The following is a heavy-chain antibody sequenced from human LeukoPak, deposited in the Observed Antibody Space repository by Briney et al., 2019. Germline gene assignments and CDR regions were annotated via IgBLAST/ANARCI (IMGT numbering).Heavy chain of an antibody. D-gene: IGHD1-26*01. CDR3: AKDTSSPNSGFYHY. V-gene: IGHV3-30*18. J-gene: IGHJ4*02. Sequence: GGSLRLSCAACGFTFSSSGMHWVRQAPGKGLEWVSTVSHDGSNRYYGDSVKGRFIISRDNSRDTVYLQMNSLRAEDTAVYFCAKDTSSPNSGFYHYWGQGTPVTVSS. CDR1: GFTFSSSG. CDR2: VSHDGSNR.